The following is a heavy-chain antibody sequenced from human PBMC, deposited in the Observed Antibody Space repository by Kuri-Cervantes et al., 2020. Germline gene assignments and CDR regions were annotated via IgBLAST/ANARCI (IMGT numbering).Heavy chain of an antibody. CDR1: GFSLSTGGVG. V-gene: IGHV2-5*02. Sequence: SGPTLVKPTQTLTLTCTFSGFSLSTGGVGVGWIRQPPGKALEWLALIYWDDDKRYSPSLKSRLTITKDTSKNQVVLTMTNMDPVDTATYYCAHMSYDFWSGSPNWFDPWGQGTLVTVSS. D-gene: IGHD3-3*01. J-gene: IGHJ5*02. CDR2: IYWDDDK. CDR3: AHMSYDFWSGSPNWFDP.